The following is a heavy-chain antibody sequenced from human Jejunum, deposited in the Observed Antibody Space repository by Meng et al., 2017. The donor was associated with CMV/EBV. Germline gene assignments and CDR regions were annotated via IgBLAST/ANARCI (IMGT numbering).Heavy chain of an antibody. CDR1: GGPIRNDQW. CDR3: TTLYGDSIS. V-gene: IGHV4-4*02. D-gene: IGHD4-17*01. CDR2: IYHSGRT. Sequence: QVQLQGAAPGLVEPAGTLSLTCDVSGGPIRNDQWWSWVRQAPGKGLEWIGEIYHSGRTNYNPSVKSRVSMSVDKFQNHFSLRLSSVTAADTAVYYCTTLYGDSISWGQGTLVTVSS. J-gene: IGHJ4*02.